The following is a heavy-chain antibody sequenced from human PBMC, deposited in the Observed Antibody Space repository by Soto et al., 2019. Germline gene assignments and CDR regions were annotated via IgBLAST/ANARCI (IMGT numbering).Heavy chain of an antibody. CDR3: AREGVVVVAATTYNWFDP. J-gene: IGHJ5*02. V-gene: IGHV3-48*01. CDR1: GFTFSSYG. Sequence: PGGSLRLSCVGSGFTFSSYGMNWVRQAPGKGLEWISYIRSSSTTIYYADSVKGRFTISRDNAKSSLYLQMNSLRAEDTAMYYCAREGVVVVAATTYNWFDPWGQGT. CDR2: IRSSSTTI. D-gene: IGHD2-15*01.